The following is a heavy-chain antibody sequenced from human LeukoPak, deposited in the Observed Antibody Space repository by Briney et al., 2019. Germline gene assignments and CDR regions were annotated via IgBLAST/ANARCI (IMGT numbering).Heavy chain of an antibody. CDR2: IYYSGST. V-gene: IGHV4-59*12. J-gene: IGHJ4*02. CDR3: ARDLDSSGWYDY. Sequence: PSETLSLTCTVSGGSISSYYWSWIRQPPGKGLEWIGYIYYSGSTNYNPSLKSRVTMSVDTSKNQFSLKLSSVTAADTAVYYCARDLDSSGWYDYWGQGTLVTVSS. D-gene: IGHD6-19*01. CDR1: GGSISSYY.